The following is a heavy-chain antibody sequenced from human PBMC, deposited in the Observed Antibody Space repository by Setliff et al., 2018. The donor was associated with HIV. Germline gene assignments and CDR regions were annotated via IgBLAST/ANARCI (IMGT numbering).Heavy chain of an antibody. Sequence: SETLSLTCTVSGGFFTSRSYYWGWIRQPPGKGLEWIGSIFYSGITYYNPSLKSRVTISVDTSKNQFSLNLTSVTAADTAVYYCARSKTFYDFWGGYYTHGAFKIWGLGTMVTVSS. CDR3: ARSKTFYDFWGGYYTHGAFKI. V-gene: IGHV4-39*01. J-gene: IGHJ3*02. D-gene: IGHD3-3*01. CDR1: GGFFTSRSYY. CDR2: IFYSGIT.